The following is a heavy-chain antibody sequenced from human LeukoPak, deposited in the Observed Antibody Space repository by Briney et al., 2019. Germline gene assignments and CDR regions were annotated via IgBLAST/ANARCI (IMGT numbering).Heavy chain of an antibody. V-gene: IGHV3-48*03. D-gene: IGHD3-22*01. Sequence: PGGSLRLSCAASGFTFSSYEMNWVRQAPGKGLEWVSYISSSGSTIYYADSVKGRFTISRDNAKNSLYLQMNSLRAEDSAVYYCAKHPYDSSGYYPRPFDYWGQGTLVTVSS. CDR2: ISSSGSTI. CDR3: AKHPYDSSGYYPRPFDY. J-gene: IGHJ4*02. CDR1: GFTFSSYE.